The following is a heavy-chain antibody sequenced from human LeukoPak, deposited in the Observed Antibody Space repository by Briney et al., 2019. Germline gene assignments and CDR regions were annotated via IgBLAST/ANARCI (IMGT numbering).Heavy chain of an antibody. Sequence: PGGSLRLSCAASGFTFSTYAISWVRQAPGKGLEWVSAITSGGSTYYADSVKGRFTISRDNSKNTLYLQMNSLRAEDTAVYYCAKRGGTYYFDYWGQGTLVTVSP. V-gene: IGHV3-23*01. CDR3: AKRGGTYYFDY. CDR2: ITSGGST. CDR1: GFTFSTYA. J-gene: IGHJ4*02. D-gene: IGHD3-16*01.